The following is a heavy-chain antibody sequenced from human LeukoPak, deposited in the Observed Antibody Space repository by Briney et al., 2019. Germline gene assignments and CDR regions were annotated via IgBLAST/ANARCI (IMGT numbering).Heavy chain of an antibody. D-gene: IGHD3-22*01. CDR3: ARHKAAYDSTGYFAY. V-gene: IGHV4-39*01. Sequence: SETLSLTCTVSGGSISSSSYYWGWIRQPPGKGLEWIGSIYYSGSTYYNPSLKSRVTISVDTSKNQFSLKLSSVTAADTAVYYCARHKAAYDSTGYFAYWGQGTLVTVSS. CDR1: GGSISSSSYY. J-gene: IGHJ4*02. CDR2: IYYSGST.